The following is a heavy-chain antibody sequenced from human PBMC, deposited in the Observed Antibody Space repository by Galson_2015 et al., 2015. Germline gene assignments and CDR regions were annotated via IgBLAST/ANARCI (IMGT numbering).Heavy chain of an antibody. Sequence: SGAEVTKPGESLQISCKGSGSSFTSYWIGWVRQMPGKGLEWMGIIYPTDSDTRYSPSFRGQVTISVDRSISTAYLQWSSLEASDTAMYYCARHTRAVPFDFWGQGTLVTVSS. CDR2: IYPTDSDT. CDR1: GSSFTSYW. J-gene: IGHJ4*02. D-gene: IGHD2-15*01. V-gene: IGHV5-51*01. CDR3: ARHTRAVPFDF.